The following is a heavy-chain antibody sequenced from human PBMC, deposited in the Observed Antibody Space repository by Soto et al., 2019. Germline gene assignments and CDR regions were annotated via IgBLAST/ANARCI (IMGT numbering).Heavy chain of an antibody. V-gene: IGHV3-30-3*01. J-gene: IGHJ4*02. CDR3: AREGY. Sequence: GGSLRLSCAASGFTFSSYAMHWVRQAPGKGLEWVAVISYDGSNKYYADSVKGRFTISRDNSKNTLYLQMNSLRAEDTAVYYCAREGYWGQGTLVTVPQ. CDR2: ISYDGSNK. CDR1: GFTFSSYA.